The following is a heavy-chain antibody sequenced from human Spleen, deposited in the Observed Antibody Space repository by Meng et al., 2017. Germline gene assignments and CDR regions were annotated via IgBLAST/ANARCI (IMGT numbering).Heavy chain of an antibody. V-gene: IGHV4-31*03. CDR1: GGSISTGGYY. D-gene: IGHD3-10*01. CDR2: IYYSGST. J-gene: IGHJ5*02. CDR3: ARDGVGYGSGTNKWFDP. Sequence: QVQLQESGPGLVKPSQTLSLTCTVSGGSISTGGYYWNWIRHHPGKGLEWIGYIYYSGSTFYNPSLKSRVTMSVDTSKNQFALHLTSVTAADTAVYYCARDGVGYGSGTNKWFDPWGQGTLVTVSS.